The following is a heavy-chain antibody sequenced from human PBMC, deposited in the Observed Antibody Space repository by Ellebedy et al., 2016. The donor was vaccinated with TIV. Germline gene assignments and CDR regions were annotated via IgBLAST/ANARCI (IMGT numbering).Heavy chain of an antibody. V-gene: IGHV1-46*01. Sequence: AASVKVSCKASGYTFTSYYMHWVRQAPGQGLEWMGIINPSGGSTSYAQKFQGRVTMTRDTSTSTVYMELSSLRSEDTAVYYCATRYQSAIGSYLGVFDYWGPGALVTVSS. CDR1: GYTFTSYY. D-gene: IGHD2-2*01. CDR3: ATRYQSAIGSYLGVFDY. CDR2: INPSGGST. J-gene: IGHJ4*02.